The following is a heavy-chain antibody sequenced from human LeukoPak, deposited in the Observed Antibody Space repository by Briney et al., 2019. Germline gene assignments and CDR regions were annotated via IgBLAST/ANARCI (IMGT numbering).Heavy chain of an antibody. CDR1: GYTFTSYG. D-gene: IGHD2-15*01. V-gene: IGHV1-18*01. Sequence: ASVKVSCKASGYTFTSYGISWVRQAPGQGLEWMGWISAYNGNTNYAQKLQGRVTMTTDTSTSTTYMELRSLRSDDTAVYYCTRGVVVAGYFDYWGQGTLVTVSS. J-gene: IGHJ4*02. CDR3: TRGVVVAGYFDY. CDR2: ISAYNGNT.